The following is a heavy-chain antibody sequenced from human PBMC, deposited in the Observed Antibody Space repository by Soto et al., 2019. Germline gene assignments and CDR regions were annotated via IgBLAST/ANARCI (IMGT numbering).Heavy chain of an antibody. CDR1: GGSISSYY. CDR2: TDYSGST. V-gene: IGHV4-59*08. Sequence: QVQLQESGPGLVKPSETLSLTCTVSGGSISSYYWSWIRQPPGKGLEWIGYTDYSGSTNYNPSLKGRFTMSVEATKNHLSLKLSSVTAADTAVYYCARRDGGTLDYWGQGTLVTVSS. D-gene: IGHD2-15*01. CDR3: ARRDGGTLDY. J-gene: IGHJ4*02.